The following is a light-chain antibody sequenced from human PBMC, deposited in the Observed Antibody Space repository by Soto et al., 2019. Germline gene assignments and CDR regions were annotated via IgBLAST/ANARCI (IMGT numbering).Light chain of an antibody. CDR1: SSDVGAYDY. Sequence: TGTSSDVGAYDYVSWYQRHPGKAPKLILYEVNKRPSGIPDRFSGSKSGNTASLTVSGLQAEDEADYFCGSYADRKTFLFGGGTKLTVL. V-gene: IGLV2-8*01. CDR3: GSYADRKTFL. CDR2: EVN. J-gene: IGLJ2*01.